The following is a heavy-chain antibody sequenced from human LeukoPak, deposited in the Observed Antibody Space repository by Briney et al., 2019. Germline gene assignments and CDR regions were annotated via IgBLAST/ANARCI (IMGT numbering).Heavy chain of an antibody. V-gene: IGHV4-59*01. Sequence: SETLSLTCTVSGGSISSYYWSWIRQPPGKGLEWIGYIYYSGSTNYNPSLKSRVTISVDTSKNQFSLKLSSVTAADTAVYYCARVNAGGSLYYYYGMDVWGQGTTVTVSS. CDR1: GGSISSYY. CDR3: ARVNAGGSLYYYYGMDV. D-gene: IGHD5-12*01. J-gene: IGHJ6*02. CDR2: IYYSGST.